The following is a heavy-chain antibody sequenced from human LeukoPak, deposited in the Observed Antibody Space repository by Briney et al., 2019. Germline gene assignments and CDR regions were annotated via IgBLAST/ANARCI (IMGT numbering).Heavy chain of an antibody. D-gene: IGHD3-10*01. J-gene: IGHJ4*02. CDR3: TRDSRGSFDY. V-gene: IGHV3-49*04. Sequence: GGSLRLSCAASGFTFSSYAMSWVRQAPGKGLEWVGFIRSKAYGGTTEYAASVKGRFTISRDDSTSIAYLQMNSLKTEDTAVYYCTRDSRGSFDYWGQGTLVTVSS. CDR1: GFTFSSYA. CDR2: IRSKAYGGTT.